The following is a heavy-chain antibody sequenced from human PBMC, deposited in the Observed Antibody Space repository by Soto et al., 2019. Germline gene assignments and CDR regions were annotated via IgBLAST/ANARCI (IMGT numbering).Heavy chain of an antibody. D-gene: IGHD2-15*01. CDR1: GFTFSSHW. V-gene: IGHV3-7*01. Sequence: QPGGSLRLSCAASGFTFSSHWMSWVRQAPGKGLEWVATIRQDGSDKYYVDSVKGRFTISRDNVRNSLYLQMHSLRVEDTAVYYCVSYCSGDRCYPDYYYYYLDVWGKGTTVTVSS. CDR2: IRQDGSDK. J-gene: IGHJ6*03. CDR3: VSYCSGDRCYPDYYYYYLDV.